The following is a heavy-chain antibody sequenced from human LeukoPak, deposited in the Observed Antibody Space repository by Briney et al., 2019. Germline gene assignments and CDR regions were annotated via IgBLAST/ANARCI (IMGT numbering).Heavy chain of an antibody. V-gene: IGHV4-34*01. D-gene: IGHD6-25*01. CDR3: ARGPSXXGSPARYYFDY. J-gene: IGHJ4*02. Sequence: SETLSLTCAVYGGSFSGYYWSWIRQPPGKGLEWIGEINHSGSTNYNPSLKSRVTISVDTSKNQFSLKLSSVTAADTAVYYCARGPSXXGSPARYYFDYWGQGTLV. CDR1: GGSFSGYY. CDR2: INHSGST.